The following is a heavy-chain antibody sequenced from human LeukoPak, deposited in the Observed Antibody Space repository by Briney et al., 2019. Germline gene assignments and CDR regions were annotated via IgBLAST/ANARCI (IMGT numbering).Heavy chain of an antibody. CDR1: GFTFDDYA. Sequence: GRSLRLSCAASGFTFDDYAMHWVRQAPGKGLEWVSGISWNSGSIGYADSVKGRFTTSRDNAKNSLYLQMNSLRAEDTALYYCAKVTPRYYYYYGMDVWGQGTTVTVSS. CDR2: ISWNSGSI. CDR3: AKVTPRYYYYYGMDV. V-gene: IGHV3-9*01. J-gene: IGHJ6*02.